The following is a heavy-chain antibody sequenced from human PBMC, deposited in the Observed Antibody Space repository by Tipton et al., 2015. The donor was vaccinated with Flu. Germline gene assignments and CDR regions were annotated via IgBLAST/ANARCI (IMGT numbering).Heavy chain of an antibody. D-gene: IGHD3-22*01. Sequence: GLVKPSQTLSLTCAISGDSVSSNSAAWNWIRQSPSAGLQWLGRTYYRSKWYTDYALSMKGRIAISPDTSKNQFSLQLNSVTPEDAAVYGCVGEANDRGRGYYYFFYGVDVWGQGTTVAVSS. CDR3: VGEANDRGRGYYYFFYGVDV. CDR1: GDSVSSNSAA. CDR2: TYYRSKWYT. V-gene: IGHV6-1*01. J-gene: IGHJ6*02.